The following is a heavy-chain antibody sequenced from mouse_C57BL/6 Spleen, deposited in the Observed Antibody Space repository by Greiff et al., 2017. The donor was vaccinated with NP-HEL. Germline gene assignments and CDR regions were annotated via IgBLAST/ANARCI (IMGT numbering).Heavy chain of an antibody. Sequence: EVKVVESGGDLVKPGGSLKLSCAASGFTFSSYGMSWVRQTPDKRLGWVATISSGGSYTYYPDSVKGRFTISRDNAKNTLYLQMISLKSEDTAMYYCASLNWDYAMDYWGQGTSVTVSS. CDR3: ASLNWDYAMDY. V-gene: IGHV5-6*01. D-gene: IGHD4-1*02. CDR2: ISSGGSYT. CDR1: GFTFSSYG. J-gene: IGHJ4*01.